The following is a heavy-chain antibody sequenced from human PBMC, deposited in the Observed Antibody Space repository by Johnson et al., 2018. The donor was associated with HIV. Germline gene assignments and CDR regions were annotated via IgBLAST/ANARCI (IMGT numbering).Heavy chain of an antibody. D-gene: IGHD3-9*01. CDR3: AREIQYFTAFDI. CDR1: GFTFSDYA. J-gene: IGHJ3*02. CDR2: ISYDAKNK. V-gene: IGHV3-30*04. Sequence: QVRLVESGGGVLQPGRSLRLSCVASGFTFSDYAVHWVRQAPGKGLEWVAVISYDAKNKYYADSVKGRFTISRDNSKNTLYLQMDSLRPEDTAVYYCAREIQYFTAFDIWGQGTMVTVSS.